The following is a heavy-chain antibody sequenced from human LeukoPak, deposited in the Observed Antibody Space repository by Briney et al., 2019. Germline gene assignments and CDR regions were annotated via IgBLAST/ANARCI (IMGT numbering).Heavy chain of an antibody. CDR1: GYTLTSYD. CDR2: MNPNSGRT. V-gene: IGHV1-8*01. J-gene: IGHJ4*02. Sequence: VASVKVSCKASGYTLTSYDINWVRQATGQGLEWMGWMNPNSGRTGYAQNFQGRITITRNTSISTAYLELSSLRSDDTAVYYCTRETSSRYFDYWGQGTLVTVSS. CDR3: TRETSSRYFDY.